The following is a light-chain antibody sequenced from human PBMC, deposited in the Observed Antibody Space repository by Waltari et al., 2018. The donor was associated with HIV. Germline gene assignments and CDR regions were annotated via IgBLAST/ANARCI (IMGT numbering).Light chain of an antibody. J-gene: IGLJ2*01. CDR2: DDS. CDR3: QVWDSSGDHPL. V-gene: IGLV3-21*04. CDR1: NIASKS. Sequence: SYVLTQPPSVSVAPGKTARITCGGNNIASKSVHWYQHKPGQAPVLVISDDSDRPSGVPERFSGSNSGNTATLTISRVEAGDEADYYCQVWDSSGDHPLFGGGTKVTVL.